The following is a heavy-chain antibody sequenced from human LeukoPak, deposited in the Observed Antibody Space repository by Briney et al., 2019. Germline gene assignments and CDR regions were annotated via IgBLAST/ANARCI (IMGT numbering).Heavy chain of an antibody. CDR3: ATLLLGIDP. J-gene: IGHJ5*02. Sequence: GASVKVSCKVSGYTLTELSMHWVRQAPGNGLEWMGGFDPEDGETIYAQKFQGRVTMTEGTSTDTAYMELSSLRSEDTAVYYCATLLLGIDPWGQGTLVTVSS. CDR2: FDPEDGET. CDR1: GYTLTELS. D-gene: IGHD7-27*01. V-gene: IGHV1-24*01.